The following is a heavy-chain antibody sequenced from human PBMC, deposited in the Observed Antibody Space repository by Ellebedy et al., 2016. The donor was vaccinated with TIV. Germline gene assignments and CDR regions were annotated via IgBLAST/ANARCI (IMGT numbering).Heavy chain of an antibody. D-gene: IGHD5-12*01. Sequence: MPGGSLRLSCAVSGGSISSSNWWSWVRQPPGKGLEWIGEIYHSGSTNYNPSLKSRVTISVDKSKNQFSLKLSSVTAADTAVYYCARDHSTGYSSYDYYYYYGMDVWGQGTTVTVSS. CDR3: ARDHSTGYSSYDYYYYYGMDV. V-gene: IGHV4-4*02. CDR2: IYHSGST. J-gene: IGHJ6*02. CDR1: GGSISSSNW.